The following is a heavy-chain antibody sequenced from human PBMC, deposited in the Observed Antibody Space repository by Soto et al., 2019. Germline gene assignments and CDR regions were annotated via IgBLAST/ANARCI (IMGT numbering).Heavy chain of an antibody. V-gene: IGHV1-3*04. J-gene: IGHJ6*02. CDR1: GHTFTRYA. Sequence: VPVKVSSKASGHTFTRYAIHWVRQAPGQRLEWMAWINTGNGNTKYSQKFQGRVTITRDTSASTAYMELSSLRSEDTAVYYCARVSGTYPYYGMDVWGQGTTGTVSS. CDR3: ARVSGTYPYYGMDV. D-gene: IGHD3-10*01. CDR2: INTGNGNT.